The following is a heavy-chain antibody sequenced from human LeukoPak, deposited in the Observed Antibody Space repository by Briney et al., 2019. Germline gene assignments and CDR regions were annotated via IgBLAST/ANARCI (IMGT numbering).Heavy chain of an antibody. V-gene: IGHV4-59*01. J-gene: IGHJ2*01. CDR2: IYYSGST. D-gene: IGHD6-13*01. CDR1: GGSISSYY. Sequence: PSETLSLTCTVSGGSISSYYWSWIRQPPGKGLEWIGYIYYSGSTNYNPSLKSRVTISVDTSKNQFSLKLSSVTAADTAVYYCARVYYSSSYDYWYFDLWGRGTLVTVPS. CDR3: ARVYYSSSYDYWYFDL.